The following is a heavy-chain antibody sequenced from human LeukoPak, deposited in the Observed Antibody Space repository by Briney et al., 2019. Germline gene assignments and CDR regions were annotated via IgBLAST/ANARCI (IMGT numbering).Heavy chain of an antibody. CDR3: ARGRVSAFDI. Sequence: SQTLSLTCAISGDSVSSNRVAWNWIRQSPSRGPEWLGRTYYRSKWYIDYADSVKSRITISPDTSKNQSSLQLNSMTPEDTAIYYCARGRVSAFDIWGQGTMVTVSS. J-gene: IGHJ3*02. CDR1: GDSVSSNRVA. D-gene: IGHD2-8*01. CDR2: TYYRSKWYI. V-gene: IGHV6-1*01.